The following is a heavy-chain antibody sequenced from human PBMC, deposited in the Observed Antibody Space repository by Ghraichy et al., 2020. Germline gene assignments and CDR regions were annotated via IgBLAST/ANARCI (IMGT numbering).Heavy chain of an antibody. D-gene: IGHD4-17*01. J-gene: IGHJ4*02. CDR3: ARDHPFYGDYRFDY. Sequence: GGSLRLSCAASGFTFSSYGMHWVRQAPGKGLEWVAVIWYDGSNKYYADSVKGRFTISRDNSKNTLYLQMNSLRAEDTAVYYCARDHPFYGDYRFDYWGQGTLVTVSS. CDR2: IWYDGSNK. CDR1: GFTFSSYG. V-gene: IGHV3-33*01.